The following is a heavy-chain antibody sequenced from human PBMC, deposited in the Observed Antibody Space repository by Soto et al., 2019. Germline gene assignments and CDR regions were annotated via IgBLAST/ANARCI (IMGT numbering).Heavy chain of an antibody. CDR2: MRTKANSYAT. CDR3: TSGRRDV. CDR1: GLTFSGSA. D-gene: IGHD3-10*01. J-gene: IGHJ6*02. Sequence: EVQLVQSGGGLVQPGGSLKLSCAAFGLTFSGSAVHWVRQASGKGLEWVGHMRTKANSYATTYAESVKGRFTISRDDSKNMVYLQMNSLKSEDTAVYFCTSGRRDVWGQGTTVTVSS. V-gene: IGHV3-73*02.